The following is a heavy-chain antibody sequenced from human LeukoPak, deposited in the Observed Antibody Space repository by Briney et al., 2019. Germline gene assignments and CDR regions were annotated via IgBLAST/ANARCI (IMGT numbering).Heavy chain of an antibody. V-gene: IGHV1-69*13. Sequence: SVKVSCKASGGTFSSYAISWVRQAPGQGLEWMGGIIPIFGTANHAQKFQGRVTITADESTSTAYMELSSLRSEDTAVYYCAGVSTIVGATIFDYWGQGTLVTVSS. CDR3: AGVSTIVGATIFDY. J-gene: IGHJ4*02. CDR1: GGTFSSYA. CDR2: IIPIFGTA. D-gene: IGHD1-26*01.